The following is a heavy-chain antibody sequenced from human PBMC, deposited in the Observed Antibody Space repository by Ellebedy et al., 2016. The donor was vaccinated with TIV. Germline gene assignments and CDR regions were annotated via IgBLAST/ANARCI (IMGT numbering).Heavy chain of an antibody. Sequence: SETLSLXXAVSGDSITSNWWSWVRQPPGKGLEWIGEMFHSGSSHYNPSLKSRVTISVDTSKNQFSLKLSSVTAADTAVYYCARAGIAAPNYYYYYMDVWGKGTTVTVSS. CDR2: MFHSGSS. CDR1: GDSITSNW. CDR3: ARAGIAAPNYYYYYMDV. V-gene: IGHV4-4*02. J-gene: IGHJ6*03. D-gene: IGHD6-13*01.